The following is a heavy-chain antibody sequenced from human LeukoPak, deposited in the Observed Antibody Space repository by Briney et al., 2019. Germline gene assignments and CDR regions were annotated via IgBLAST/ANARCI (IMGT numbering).Heavy chain of an antibody. D-gene: IGHD5-12*01. CDR3: ARGPVATVGYGMDV. Sequence: LETLSLTCTVSGDSISPSYWTWIRQPPGKGLEWIGHVSHSGTTNYNPSLNSRVIMSVDTSKNQVSLRLMSVTAADTAVYYCARGPVATVGYGMDVWGQATTVTVSS. CDR2: VSHSGTT. V-gene: IGHV4-59*12. CDR1: GDSISPSY. J-gene: IGHJ6*02.